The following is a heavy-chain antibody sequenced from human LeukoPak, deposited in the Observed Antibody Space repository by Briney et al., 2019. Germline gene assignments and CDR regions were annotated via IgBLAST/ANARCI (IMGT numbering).Heavy chain of an antibody. CDR2: ISYDGSNK. CDR3: ARAPYYFDY. CDR1: GFTFSSYA. J-gene: IGHJ4*02. Sequence: PGGSLRLSCAASGFTFSSYAMHWVRQAPGKGLEWVAVISYDGSNKYYADSVKGRFTISRDSSKNTLYLQMNSLRAEDTAVYYCARAPYYFDYWGQGTLVTVSS. V-gene: IGHV3-30-3*01.